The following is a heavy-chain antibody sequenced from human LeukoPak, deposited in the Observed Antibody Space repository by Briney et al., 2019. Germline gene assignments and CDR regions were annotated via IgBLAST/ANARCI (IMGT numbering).Heavy chain of an antibody. CDR1: GYSFTSYW. Sequence: GESLKISCKGSGYSFTSYWIGWVRQMPGKGLEWMGIIYPGDSDTRYGPSFQGQVTISADKSISTAYLQWSSLKASDTAMYYCAKGYCSGGSRYDAFDIWGQGTMVTVSS. V-gene: IGHV5-51*01. D-gene: IGHD2-15*01. CDR3: AKGYCSGGSRYDAFDI. J-gene: IGHJ3*02. CDR2: IYPGDSDT.